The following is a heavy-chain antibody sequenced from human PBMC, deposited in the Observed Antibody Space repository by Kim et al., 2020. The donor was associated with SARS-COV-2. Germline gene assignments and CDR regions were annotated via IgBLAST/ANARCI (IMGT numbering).Heavy chain of an antibody. V-gene: IGHV5-51*01. CDR3: ARIGDY. J-gene: IGHJ4*02. Sequence: YPGDSDTRYSPSVQGQVTISADKSISTAYLQWSSLTASDTAMYYCARIGDYWGQGTLVTVSS. CDR2: YPGDSDT. D-gene: IGHD2-15*01.